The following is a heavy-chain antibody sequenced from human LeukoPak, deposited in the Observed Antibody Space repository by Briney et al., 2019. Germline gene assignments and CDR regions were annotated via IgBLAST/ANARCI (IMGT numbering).Heavy chain of an antibody. J-gene: IGHJ4*02. V-gene: IGHV3-30-3*01. Sequence: GPSLSPAWAPAASTLNNSAMHSASQDPSEWLEWLIFILSDGSNKFYADCVKGRFTVSRDNSKNTLYLQMNSLRAEDTAVYYCALHGSGGYSTGRRRLDYWGQGTLVTVSS. CDR1: ASTLNNSA. CDR3: ALHGSGGYSTGRRRLDY. CDR2: ILSDGSNK. D-gene: IGHD6-19*01.